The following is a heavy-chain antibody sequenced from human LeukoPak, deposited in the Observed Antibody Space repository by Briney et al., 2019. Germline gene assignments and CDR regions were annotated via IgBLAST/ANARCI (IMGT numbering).Heavy chain of an antibody. CDR1: GGSISSSSYY. CDR3: ARVSSSWPHYYFDY. V-gene: IGHV4-39*07. D-gene: IGHD6-13*01. CDR2: IYYSGST. Sequence: SETLSLTCTVSGGSISSSSYYWGWIRQPPGKGLEWIGSIYYSGSTYYNPSLKSRVTMSVDTSKNQFSLKLNSVTAADTAVYYCARVSSSWPHYYFDYWGQGTRVTASS. J-gene: IGHJ4*02.